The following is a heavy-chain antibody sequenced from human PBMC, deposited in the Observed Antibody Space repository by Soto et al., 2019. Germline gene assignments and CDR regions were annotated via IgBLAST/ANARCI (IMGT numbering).Heavy chain of an antibody. J-gene: IGHJ4*02. CDR1: GGTFSSYT. D-gene: IGHD3-22*01. Sequence: VASVKVSCKASGGTFSSYTISWVRQAPGQGLEWMGRIIPILGIANYAQKFQGRVTITADKSTSTAYMELSSLRSEDTAVYYCARTTYYYDSSGSSDYWGQGTLVTVSS. CDR2: IIPILGIA. V-gene: IGHV1-69*02. CDR3: ARTTYYYDSSGSSDY.